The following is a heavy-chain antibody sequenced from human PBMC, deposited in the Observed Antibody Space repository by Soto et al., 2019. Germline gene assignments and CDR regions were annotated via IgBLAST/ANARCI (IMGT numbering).Heavy chain of an antibody. CDR2: ISAYNGNT. CDR3: ARGKYDFWSGLTDYYYYGMEV. J-gene: IGHJ6*01. Sequence: ASVKVSCKASGYTLTSYGISWVRQAPGQGLEWMGWISAYNGNTNYAQKLQGRVTMTTDTSTSTAYMELRSLRSDDTAVYYCARGKYDFWSGLTDYYYYGMEVWGQGTTVNVSS. V-gene: IGHV1-18*01. D-gene: IGHD3-3*01. CDR1: GYTLTSYG.